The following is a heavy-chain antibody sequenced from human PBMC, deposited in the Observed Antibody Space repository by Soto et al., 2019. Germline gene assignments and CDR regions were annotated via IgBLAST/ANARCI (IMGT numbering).Heavy chain of an antibody. Sequence: SVKVSCKASGGTFSSYAISWVRQAPGQGLEWMGGIIPIFGTANYAQKFQGRVTITADESTSTAYMELSSLRSEDTAVYYCARVGATLLGAFGIWGQGTMVTVSS. V-gene: IGHV1-69*13. CDR1: GGTFSSYA. CDR2: IIPIFGTA. CDR3: ARVGATLLGAFGI. J-gene: IGHJ3*02. D-gene: IGHD1-26*01.